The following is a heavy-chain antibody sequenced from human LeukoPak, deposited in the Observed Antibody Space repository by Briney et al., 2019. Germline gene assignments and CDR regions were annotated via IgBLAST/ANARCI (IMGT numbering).Heavy chain of an antibody. D-gene: IGHD3-22*01. CDR2: ISYDGSNK. J-gene: IGHJ6*02. V-gene: IGHV3-30*18. CDR3: AKDSRNYYDSSGPYYYGMDV. Sequence: GGSLRLSCAASGFTFSSYGMHWVRQAPGKGLEWVAVISYDGSNKYYADSVKGRFTISRDNSKNTLYLQMNSLRAEDTAVYYCAKDSRNYYDSSGPYYYGMDVWGQGTTVTVSS. CDR1: GFTFSSYG.